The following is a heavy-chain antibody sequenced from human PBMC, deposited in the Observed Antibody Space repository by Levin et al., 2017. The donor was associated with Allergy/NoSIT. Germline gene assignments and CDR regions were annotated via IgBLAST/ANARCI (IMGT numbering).Heavy chain of an antibody. D-gene: IGHD6-19*01. J-gene: IGHJ6*02. CDR1: GFTFSSYN. CDR3: TRRHRETGVPGLHGMDV. Sequence: GESLKISCAASGFTFSSYNMQWVRQAPGKGLEYVSAISDNAASTYYADSVKGRFTISRDNSKKTLHLQMSSLTAEDTAVYYCTRRHRETGVPGLHGMDVWGQGTTVTVSS. V-gene: IGHV3-64*04. CDR2: ISDNAAST.